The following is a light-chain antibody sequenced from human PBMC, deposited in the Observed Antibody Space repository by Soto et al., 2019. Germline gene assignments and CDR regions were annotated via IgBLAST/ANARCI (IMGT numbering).Light chain of an antibody. J-gene: IGKJ2*01. CDR1: QSISSW. Sequence: DIQMTQSPSTLSASVGDRVTITCRASQSISSWLAWYQQKPGKAPKLLIYDASSLESGVPSRFSGSGSGTEFTLTISTLQPDDFATYYCQQYNYYSTFGQGTKLETK. CDR3: QQYNYYST. CDR2: DAS. V-gene: IGKV1-5*01.